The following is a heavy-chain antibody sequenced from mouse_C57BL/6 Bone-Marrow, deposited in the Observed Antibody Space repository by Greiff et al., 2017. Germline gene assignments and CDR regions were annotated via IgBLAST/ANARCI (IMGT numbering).Heavy chain of an antibody. CDR2: ISSGGDYI. CDR3: TRDRGYEYYFDY. Sequence: EVHLVESGEGLVKPGGSLKLSCAASGFTFSSYAMSWVRQTPEKRLEWVAYISSGGDYIYYADTVKGRFTISRDNARNTLYLQMSSLKSEDTAMYYCTRDRGYEYYFDYWGQGTTLTVSS. V-gene: IGHV5-9-1*02. J-gene: IGHJ2*01. CDR1: GFTFSSYA. D-gene: IGHD2-14*01.